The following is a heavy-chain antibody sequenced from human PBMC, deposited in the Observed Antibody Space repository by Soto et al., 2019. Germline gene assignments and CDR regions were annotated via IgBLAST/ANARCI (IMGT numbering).Heavy chain of an antibody. CDR2: IYHSGST. D-gene: IGHD6-19*01. CDR1: GGSISSSNW. Sequence: PSETLSLTCAVSGGSISSSNWWSWVRQPPGKGLEWIGEIYHSGSTNYNPSLKSRVTISVDKSKNQSSLKLSSVTAADTAVYYCARVPSIAVAGTGFGVYYYGMDVWGQGTTVTVSS. J-gene: IGHJ6*02. CDR3: ARVPSIAVAGTGFGVYYYGMDV. V-gene: IGHV4-4*02.